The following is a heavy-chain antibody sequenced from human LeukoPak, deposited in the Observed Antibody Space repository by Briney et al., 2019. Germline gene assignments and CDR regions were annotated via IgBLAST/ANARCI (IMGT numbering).Heavy chain of an antibody. CDR1: GGSISSTIYY. Sequence: NPSETLSLTCTVSGGSISSTIYYWGWIRQPPGKGLEWIGSIYYSGSTYYNPSLKSRVTISVDTSKNQFSLKLSSVTAADTAVYYCARGRFGIAAATTALGIWGQGTMVTVSS. CDR3: ARGRFGIAAATTALGI. CDR2: IYYSGST. D-gene: IGHD6-13*01. J-gene: IGHJ3*02. V-gene: IGHV4-39*07.